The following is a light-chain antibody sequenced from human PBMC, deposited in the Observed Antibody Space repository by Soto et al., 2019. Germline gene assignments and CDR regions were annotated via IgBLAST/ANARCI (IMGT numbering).Light chain of an antibody. CDR3: QQYGRSPFT. V-gene: IGKV3-20*01. CDR2: GAS. Sequence: IVLPQSPVTLSLSPGARATLSCRASQKISHNFLAWFQQKPGLAPRLLISGASTRASDIPDRFSGSGSGTDFALTISRLEPEDFAVYFCQQYGRSPFTFGQGTKLQIK. CDR1: QKISHNF. J-gene: IGKJ2*01.